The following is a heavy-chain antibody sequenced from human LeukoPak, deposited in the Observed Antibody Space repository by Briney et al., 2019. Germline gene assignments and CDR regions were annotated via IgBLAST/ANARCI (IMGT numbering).Heavy chain of an antibody. CDR3: ARGPSGYYSYFDY. CDR2: INHSGST. Sequence: SETLSLTCAVSGGSFSGYYWSWIRQPPGKGLEWIGEINHSGSTNYNPSLKGRVTISVDTSKNQFSLKLSSVTAADTAVYYCARGPSGYYSYFDYWGQGTLVTVSS. V-gene: IGHV4-34*01. D-gene: IGHD3-22*01. J-gene: IGHJ4*02. CDR1: GGSFSGYY.